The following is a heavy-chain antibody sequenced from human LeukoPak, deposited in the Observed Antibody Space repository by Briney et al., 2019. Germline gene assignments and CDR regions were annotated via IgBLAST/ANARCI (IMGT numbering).Heavy chain of an antibody. J-gene: IGHJ4*02. D-gene: IGHD6-19*01. CDR2: IYSGGST. CDR3: ARNKWLVHSYYFDY. CDR1: GFTVSSIY. Sequence: PGGSLRLSCAASGFTVSSIYVSWVRQAPGKGLEWVSVIYSGGSTYYADSVKGRFTISRDNSKNTLYLQMNSLRAEDTAVYYCARNKWLVHSYYFDYWGQGTLVTVSS. V-gene: IGHV3-53*01.